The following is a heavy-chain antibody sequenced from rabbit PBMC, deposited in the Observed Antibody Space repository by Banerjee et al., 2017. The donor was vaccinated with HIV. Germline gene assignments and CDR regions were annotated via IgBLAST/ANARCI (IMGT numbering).Heavy chain of an antibody. CDR3: ARIDYTYGYAGYAYATWYYFNL. Sequence: QSLEESGGDLVKPGASLTLTCTASGFSFSSSYYMCWVRQAPGKGLELIACIYTSSGSTWYASWVNGRFTISKTSSTTVTLQMTSLTAADTATYFCARIDYTYGYAGYAYATWYYFNLWGQGTLVTDS. D-gene: IGHD6-1*01. CDR2: IYTSSGST. V-gene: IGHV1S40*01. CDR1: GFSFSSSYY. J-gene: IGHJ4*01.